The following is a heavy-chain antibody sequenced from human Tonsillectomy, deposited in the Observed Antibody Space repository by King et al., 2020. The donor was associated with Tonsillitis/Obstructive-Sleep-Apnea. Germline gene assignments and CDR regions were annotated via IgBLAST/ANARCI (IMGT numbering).Heavy chain of an antibody. D-gene: IGHD4-17*01. CDR1: GYSFTSYW. CDR3: ARRGGGTAITVTTLDYYYYYMDV. J-gene: IGHJ6*03. CDR2: IYPGDSDT. Sequence: EVQLVESGAEVKKPGESLKISCKGSGYSFTSYWIGWVRQMPGKGLEWMGIIYPGDSDTRYSPSFQGQVTISADKSISTAYLQWSSLKASDTAMYYCARRGGGTAITVTTLDYYYYYMDVWGKGTTVTVSS. V-gene: IGHV5-51*01.